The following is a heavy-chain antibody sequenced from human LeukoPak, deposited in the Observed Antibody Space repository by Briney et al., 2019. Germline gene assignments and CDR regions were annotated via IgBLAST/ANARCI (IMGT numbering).Heavy chain of an antibody. CDR2: INWNGGST. CDR3: AGTGYSSSWRNYFDY. D-gene: IGHD6-13*01. V-gene: IGHV3-20*04. CDR1: GFTFDDYG. Sequence: GGSLRLSCAASGFTFDDYGMSWVRQAPGKGLEWVSGINWNGGSTGYADSVKGRFTISRDNAKNSLYLQMNSLRAEDTALYYCAGTGYSSSWRNYFDYWGQGTLVTVSS. J-gene: IGHJ4*02.